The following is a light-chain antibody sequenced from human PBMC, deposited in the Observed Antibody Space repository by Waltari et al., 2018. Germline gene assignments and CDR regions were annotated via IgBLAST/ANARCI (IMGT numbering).Light chain of an antibody. Sequence: DIVLTQSPATLSFSPGESATLSCRASQSVSSYLVWYQQKPGQAPRLLIYDASNRATGIPARFSGSGSGTDFTLTISSLEPEDFAVYYCQQRVNWPLTFGGGTNVEI. V-gene: IGKV3-11*01. CDR1: QSVSSY. CDR2: DAS. J-gene: IGKJ4*01. CDR3: QQRVNWPLT.